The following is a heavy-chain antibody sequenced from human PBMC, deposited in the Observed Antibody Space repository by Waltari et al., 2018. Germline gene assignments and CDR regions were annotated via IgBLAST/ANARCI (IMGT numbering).Heavy chain of an antibody. CDR2: IYTSGST. CDR1: GGSISSGSYY. J-gene: IGHJ5*02. CDR3: ARVRGYSSSGPNWFDP. D-gene: IGHD6-13*01. Sequence: QVQLQESGPGLVKPSQTLSLTCTVSGGSISSGSYYWSWIRQPAGKGLEWIGRIYTSGSTNYNPSLKSRVTISVDTSKNQFSLKLSSVTAADTAVYYCARVRGYSSSGPNWFDPWGQGTLVTVSS. V-gene: IGHV4-61*02.